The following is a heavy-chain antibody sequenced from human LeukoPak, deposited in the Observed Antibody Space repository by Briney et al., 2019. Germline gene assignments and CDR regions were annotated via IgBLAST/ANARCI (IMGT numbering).Heavy chain of an antibody. J-gene: IGHJ4*02. CDR2: IRYDGSNK. Sequence: GGSLRLSCAASGFTFSSYGMRWVRQAPGKGLEWVAFIRYDGSNKYYADSVKGRFTISRDNSKNTLYLQMNSLRAEDTAVYYCAKYRYSSGWSIDYWGQGTLVTVSS. CDR1: GFTFSSYG. CDR3: AKYRYSSGWSIDY. V-gene: IGHV3-30*02. D-gene: IGHD6-19*01.